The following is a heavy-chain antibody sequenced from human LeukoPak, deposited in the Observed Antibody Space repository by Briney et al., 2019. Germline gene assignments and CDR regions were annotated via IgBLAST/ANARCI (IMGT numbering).Heavy chain of an antibody. CDR3: ARSPQQWLVRVTGAFDT. CDR1: GDSISSSSYY. J-gene: IGHJ3*02. V-gene: IGHV4-39*01. Sequence: PSETLSLTCTVSGDSISSSSYYWGWIRQPPGKGLEWIGSIYYSGSTYYNPSLKSRVTISVDTSKNQFSLKLSSVTAADTAVYYCARSPQQWLVRVTGAFDTWGQGTMVTVSS. D-gene: IGHD6-19*01. CDR2: IYYSGST.